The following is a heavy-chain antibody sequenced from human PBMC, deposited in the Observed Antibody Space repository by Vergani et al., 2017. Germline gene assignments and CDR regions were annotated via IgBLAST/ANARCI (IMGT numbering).Heavy chain of an antibody. CDR2: ISYDGSNK. Sequence: QVQLVESGGGVVQPGRSLRLSCAASGFTFSSYCMHWVRQAPGKGLEWVAVISYDGSNKYYADSVKGRFTISRDNSKNTLYLQMNSLRAEDTAVYYCAKCMGAARPDDYYYGKDVWGQGTTVTVSS. D-gene: IGHD6-6*01. CDR1: GFTFSSYC. CDR3: AKCMGAARPDDYYYGKDV. V-gene: IGHV3-30*18. J-gene: IGHJ6*02.